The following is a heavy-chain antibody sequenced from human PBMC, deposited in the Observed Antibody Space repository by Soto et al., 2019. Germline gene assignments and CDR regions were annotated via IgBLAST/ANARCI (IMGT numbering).Heavy chain of an antibody. CDR2: ISSSGSTI. J-gene: IGHJ5*02. CDR3: ARVRYYDSGSSINWFDP. CDR1: GFTFSDYY. V-gene: IGHV3-11*01. D-gene: IGHD3-10*01. Sequence: GGSLRLSCAASGFTFSDYYMSWIRQAPGKGLEWVSYISSSGSTIYYADSVKGRFTISRDNAKNSLYLQMNSLRAEDTAVYYCARVRYYDSGSSINWFDPWGQGTLVTVSS.